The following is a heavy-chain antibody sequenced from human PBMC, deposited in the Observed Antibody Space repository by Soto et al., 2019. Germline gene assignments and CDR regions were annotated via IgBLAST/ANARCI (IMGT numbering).Heavy chain of an antibody. J-gene: IGHJ4*02. Sequence: SETLSLTCAVSGGSISSDGYSWSWIRQPPGNGLEWIGYIYHSGSTYYNPSLKSRVTISVDRSKNQFSLKLSSVTAADTAVYYCASSHAGAHITAAVHWGQGTLVTVS. V-gene: IGHV4-30-2*01. CDR2: IYHSGST. D-gene: IGHD6-13*01. CDR1: GGSISSDGYS. CDR3: ASSHAGAHITAAVH.